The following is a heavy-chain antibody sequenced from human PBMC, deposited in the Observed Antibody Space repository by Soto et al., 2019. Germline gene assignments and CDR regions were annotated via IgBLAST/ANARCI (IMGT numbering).Heavy chain of an antibody. CDR3: AMTHNYSSGWYESGYDY. D-gene: IGHD6-19*01. J-gene: IGHJ4*02. CDR1: GYTFTSYG. CDR2: ISAYNGNT. V-gene: IGHV1-18*01. Sequence: QVQLVQSGGEVKKPGASVKVSCKASGYTFTSYGISWVRQAPGQGLEWMGWISAYNGNTNYAQKLQGRVTMTTDTSTSTAYMELRSLRSDDTAVYYCAMTHNYSSGWYESGYDYWGQGTLVTVSS.